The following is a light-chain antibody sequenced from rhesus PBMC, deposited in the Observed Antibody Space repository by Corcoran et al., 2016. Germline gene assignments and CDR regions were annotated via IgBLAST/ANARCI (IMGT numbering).Light chain of an antibody. V-gene: IGKV1-43*02. Sequence: DIQMTQSPSSLSASVGDRVTITCRASQGISTYLNWYQQKPGKAPKRLIYAASSLESGVPSRFSDSGSGTDFTLTISSLQPEDFATYYCLQYNSDPWTFGQGTKVEIK. J-gene: IGKJ1*01. CDR1: QGISTY. CDR3: LQYNSDPWT. CDR2: AAS.